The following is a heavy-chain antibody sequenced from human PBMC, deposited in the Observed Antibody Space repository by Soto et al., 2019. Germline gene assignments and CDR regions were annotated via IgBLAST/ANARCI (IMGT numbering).Heavy chain of an antibody. V-gene: IGHV1-8*01. D-gene: IGHD2-15*01. J-gene: IGHJ5*02. CDR1: GYTFTSYD. Sequence: GASVKVSCKASGYTFTSYDINWVRQATGQGLEWMGWMNPNSGNTGYAQKFQGRVTMTRNTSISTAYMELSSLRSEDTAVYYCARDSYCSGGSCYSNWFDPWGQGTLVTVSS. CDR2: MNPNSGNT. CDR3: ARDSYCSGGSCYSNWFDP.